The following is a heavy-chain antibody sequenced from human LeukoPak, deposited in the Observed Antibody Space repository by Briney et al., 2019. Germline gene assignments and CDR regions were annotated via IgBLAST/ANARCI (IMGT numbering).Heavy chain of an antibody. V-gene: IGHV3-74*01. D-gene: IGHD3-10*01. Sequence: GESLRLSCAASGFTFSGYWMHWVRQAPGKGLVWVSHIDIGGSITTYADSVRGRFTISRDNAKSTLYLQMNSLTAEDTAVYYCARDRVSTYGALDYWGQGTLVTVSS. CDR2: IDIGGSIT. J-gene: IGHJ4*02. CDR1: GFTFSGYW. CDR3: ARDRVSTYGALDY.